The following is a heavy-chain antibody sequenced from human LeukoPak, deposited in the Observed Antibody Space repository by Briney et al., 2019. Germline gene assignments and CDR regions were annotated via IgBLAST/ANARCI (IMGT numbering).Heavy chain of an antibody. CDR2: IKQDGSEK. J-gene: IGHJ4*02. Sequence: GGSLRLSCAASGFTFSSYWMSWVRQAPGKGLEWVANIKQDGSEKYYVDSAKGRFTISRDNSKNTLYLQMNSLRAEDTAVYYCAKSNYYGSGRPDYWGQGTLVTVSS. CDR3: AKSNYYGSGRPDY. D-gene: IGHD3-10*01. CDR1: GFTFSSYW. V-gene: IGHV3-7*03.